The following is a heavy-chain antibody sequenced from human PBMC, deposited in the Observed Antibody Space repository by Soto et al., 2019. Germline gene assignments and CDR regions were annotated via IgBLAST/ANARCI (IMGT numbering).Heavy chain of an antibody. CDR2: ISYDGRNE. J-gene: IGHJ4*02. D-gene: IGHD3-22*01. CDR1: GFTFSSYG. V-gene: IGHV3-30*03. Sequence: PEGSLRLSCAASGFTFSSYGMHWVRQAPGKGLEWVAVISYDGRNEYYADSVKGRFTISRDNSKNTLYLQINSLRADDTAVFYCERGNDYDSTSFDYWGQGTLVSVFS. CDR3: ERGNDYDSTSFDY.